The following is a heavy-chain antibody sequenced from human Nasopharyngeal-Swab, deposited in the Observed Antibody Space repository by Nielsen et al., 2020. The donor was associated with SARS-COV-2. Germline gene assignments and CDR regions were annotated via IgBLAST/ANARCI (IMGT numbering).Heavy chain of an antibody. Sequence: GESLKISCAASGFTFSSYGMHWVRQAPGKGLEWVAVISYDGSNKYYADSVKGRFTISRDNSKNTLYLQMNSLRAEDTAVYYCANLIFGDAFDIWDQGTMVTVSS. D-gene: IGHD3-3*01. V-gene: IGHV3-30*18. J-gene: IGHJ3*02. CDR3: ANLIFGDAFDI. CDR2: ISYDGSNK. CDR1: GFTFSSYG.